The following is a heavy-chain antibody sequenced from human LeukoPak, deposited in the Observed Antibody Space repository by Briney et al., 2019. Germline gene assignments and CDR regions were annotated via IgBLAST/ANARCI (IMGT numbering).Heavy chain of an antibody. J-gene: IGHJ4*02. CDR1: GFTFSTYA. CDR2: ISGSGGST. CDR3: ARGPSGYHNT. V-gene: IGHV3-23*01. Sequence: GGTLRLSCAASGFTFSTYAMSWVRQAPGKGLEWVSGISGSGGSTFYADSVKGRFTISRDNSKNTLYLQMNSLRAEDTAVYYCARGPSGYHNTGGQGTLVTVSS. D-gene: IGHD5-12*01.